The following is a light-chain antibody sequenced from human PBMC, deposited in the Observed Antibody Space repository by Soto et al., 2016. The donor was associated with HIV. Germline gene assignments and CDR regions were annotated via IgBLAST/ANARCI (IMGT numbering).Light chain of an antibody. Sequence: SYVLTQPPSVSVAAGKTATTTCGGNNIEKKHVHWYQQKPGQAPVLVVSYDNTRPSGVPERFSGSNSGNTATLTISRVEAGDEADYYCQVWNSNSDPYVFGTVTKVIVL. CDR1: NIEKKH. CDR2: YDN. V-gene: IGLV3-21*04. CDR3: QVWNSNSDPYV. J-gene: IGLJ1*01.